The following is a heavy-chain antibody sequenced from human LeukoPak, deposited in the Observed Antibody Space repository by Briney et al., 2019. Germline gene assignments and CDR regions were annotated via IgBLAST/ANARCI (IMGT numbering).Heavy chain of an antibody. Sequence: ASVKVSCKVSGYTFTSHGISWVRQAPGQGLEWMGWIGTFNGNTNYAQKLQGRVTMTTDTSTTTAYMELRSLRSDDTAVYYCARSAVAATSRFDYWGQGTLVTVSS. V-gene: IGHV1-18*01. CDR3: ARSAVAATSRFDY. CDR1: GYTFTSHG. D-gene: IGHD1-26*01. J-gene: IGHJ4*02. CDR2: IGTFNGNT.